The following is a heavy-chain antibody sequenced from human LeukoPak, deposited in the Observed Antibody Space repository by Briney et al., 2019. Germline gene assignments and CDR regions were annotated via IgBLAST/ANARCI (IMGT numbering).Heavy chain of an antibody. D-gene: IGHD4-17*01. Sequence: GGSLRLSCAASGFTFSNAWMSWVRQAPGKGLEWVGRIKSKTDGGTTDYAAPVKGRFTISRDDSKNTLNLQMNSLKTEDTAVYYCTTRSIDYGIDYWGQGTLVTVSS. CDR1: GFTFSNAW. V-gene: IGHV3-15*01. J-gene: IGHJ4*02. CDR3: TTRSIDYGIDY. CDR2: IKSKTDGGTT.